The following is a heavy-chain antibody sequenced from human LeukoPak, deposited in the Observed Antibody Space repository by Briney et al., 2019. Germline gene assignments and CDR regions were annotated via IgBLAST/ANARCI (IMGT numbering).Heavy chain of an antibody. J-gene: IGHJ4*02. CDR2: IYSGGST. V-gene: IGHV3-53*04. Sequence: GGSLRLSCAASGFIVSSNYMSWVRQAPGKGLEWVSIIYSGGSTYYADSVKGRFTISRHNSKNTLYLQMNSLRAEDTAMYYCAREYSGSYIGYWGQGTLVTVSS. CDR1: GFIVSSNY. D-gene: IGHD1-26*01. CDR3: AREYSGSYIGY.